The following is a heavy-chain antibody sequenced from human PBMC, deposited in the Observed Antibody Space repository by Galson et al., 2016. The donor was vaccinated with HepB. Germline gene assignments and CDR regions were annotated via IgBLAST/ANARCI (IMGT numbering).Heavy chain of an antibody. Sequence: SLRLSCAGSGFTFGDYAMTWVRQAPGKGLEWVGLIRSTAYTGTAEYAASVEGRFTISRDDSKSIAYLQMSSLKTEDTAVYYCTRGWVPSTLASGYWGQGTLVTVSS. CDR2: IRSTAYTGTA. D-gene: IGHD1-1*01. J-gene: IGHJ4*02. V-gene: IGHV3-49*04. CDR1: GFTFGDYA. CDR3: TRGWVPSTLASGY.